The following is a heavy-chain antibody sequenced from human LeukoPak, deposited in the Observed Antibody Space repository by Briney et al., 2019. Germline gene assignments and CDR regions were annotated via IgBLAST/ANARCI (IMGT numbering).Heavy chain of an antibody. Sequence: SETLSLTCTVSGGSISSYYWSWIRQPPGKGLEWIGYIYTSGSTNYNPSLKSRVTISVDTSKNQFSLKLSPVTAADTAVYYCARHGPADYDSSGNYYAGYYYFDYWGQGTLVTVSS. V-gene: IGHV4-4*09. CDR1: GGSISSYY. CDR3: ARHGPADYDSSGNYYAGYYYFDY. CDR2: IYTSGST. J-gene: IGHJ4*02. D-gene: IGHD3-22*01.